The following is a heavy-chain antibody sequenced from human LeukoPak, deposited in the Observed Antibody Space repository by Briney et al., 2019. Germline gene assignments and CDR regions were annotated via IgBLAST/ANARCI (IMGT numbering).Heavy chain of an antibody. CDR2: IYHSGGT. V-gene: IGHV4-38-2*02. CDR1: GYSISSGYY. CDR3: ARGRGITNIAAAGGYYFDY. D-gene: IGHD6-13*01. J-gene: IGHJ4*02. Sequence: ASETLSLTCTVSGYSISSGYYWGWIRQPPGKGLEWIGSIYHSGGTNYNPSLKSRVTISVDTSKNQFSLKLSSVTAADTAVYYCARGRGITNIAAAGGYYFDYWGQGTLVTVSS.